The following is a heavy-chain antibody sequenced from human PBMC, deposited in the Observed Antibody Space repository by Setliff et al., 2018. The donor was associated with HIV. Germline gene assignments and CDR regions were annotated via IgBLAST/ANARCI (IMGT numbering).Heavy chain of an antibody. CDR2: VYSTWSI. Sequence: SETLSLTCTASGGSIIRFYWTWIRQPPGKGLEWIGFVYSTWSINYSPSFRGRLTISLDTSENQFSLHLTSVTAADTAVSYCARDRYYGSGSYYPMSFDPWGQGTLVTVSS. J-gene: IGHJ5*02. CDR1: GGSIIRFY. CDR3: ARDRYYGSGSYYPMSFDP. D-gene: IGHD3-10*01. V-gene: IGHV4-59*12.